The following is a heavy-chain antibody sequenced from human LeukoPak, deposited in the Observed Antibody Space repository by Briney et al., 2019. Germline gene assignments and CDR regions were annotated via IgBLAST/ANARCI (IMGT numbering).Heavy chain of an antibody. CDR1: GGSISSYY. D-gene: IGHD1-7*01. Sequence: SETLSLTCTVSGGSISSYYWSWIRQPPGKGLEWIGYIYYCGSTNYNPSFKSRVTISVDTSKNQFSLKLSSVTAADTAVYYCARSDWNYFPNFDYWGQGTLVTVSS. CDR3: ARSDWNYFPNFDY. V-gene: IGHV4-59*01. CDR2: IYYCGST. J-gene: IGHJ4*02.